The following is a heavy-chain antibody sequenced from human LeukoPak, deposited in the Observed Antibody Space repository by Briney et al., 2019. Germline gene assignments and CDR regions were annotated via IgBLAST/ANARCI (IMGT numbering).Heavy chain of an antibody. Sequence: GGSLRLSCAASGFTFSSYSMNWVRQAPGKGLEWVSYISRSSRNIFYADSIQGRFTISRDNAKNSLSLQMNSLRAEDTAVYYCARAAAGQEYWFDPWGQGTLVTVSS. J-gene: IGHJ5*02. CDR2: ISRSSRNI. CDR1: GFTFSSYS. CDR3: ARAAAGQEYWFDP. V-gene: IGHV3-48*04. D-gene: IGHD6-13*01.